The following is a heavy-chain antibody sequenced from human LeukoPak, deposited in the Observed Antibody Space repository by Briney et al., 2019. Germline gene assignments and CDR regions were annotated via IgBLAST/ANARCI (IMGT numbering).Heavy chain of an antibody. V-gene: IGHV4-39*01. J-gene: IGHJ6*03. CDR2: IYYSETT. Sequence: SETLSLTCTVSGGSINTANYYWGWLRQPPGKGLEWIGSIYYSETTYDNPSLKSRVTISIETSKNQFSLRLSSVTASDTAVYYCARQRADYYYYYMDVWGKGTTATVSS. CDR1: GGSINTANYY. CDR3: ARQRADYYYYYMDV.